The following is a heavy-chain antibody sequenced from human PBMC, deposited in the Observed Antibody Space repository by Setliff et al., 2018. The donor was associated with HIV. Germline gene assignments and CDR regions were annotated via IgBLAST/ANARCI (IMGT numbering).Heavy chain of an antibody. V-gene: IGHV4-39*01. CDR3: ASRPYSYDYSGRVFDF. Sequence: PSETLSLTCTVSGASIRTGSYYWGWIRQPPGKGLEWIGTIYYSGTTCYNPSVKSRVTISVDTSKNQFSLNLTSVTATDTAVYYCASRPYSYDYSGRVFDFWGQGALVTVSS. CDR1: GASIRTGSYY. J-gene: IGHJ4*02. CDR2: IYYSGTT. D-gene: IGHD3-22*01.